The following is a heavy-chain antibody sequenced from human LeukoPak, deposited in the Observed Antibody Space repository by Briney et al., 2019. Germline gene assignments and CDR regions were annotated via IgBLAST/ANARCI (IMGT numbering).Heavy chain of an antibody. V-gene: IGHV3-23*01. CDR3: AKVGQLWLPGDY. J-gene: IGHJ4*02. CDR1: GFTFSSYA. Sequence: GGSLRLSCAASGFTFSSYAMRWVRQAPGEGLEWVSGISVSGDSTYYVDSVKGRFTISRDNSKNTLYLQMNSLRAEDTAVYYCAKVGQLWLPGDYWGQGTLVTVSS. D-gene: IGHD5-18*01. CDR2: ISVSGDST.